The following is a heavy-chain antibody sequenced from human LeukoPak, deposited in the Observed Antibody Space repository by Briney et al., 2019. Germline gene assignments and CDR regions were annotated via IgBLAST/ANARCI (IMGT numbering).Heavy chain of an antibody. Sequence: ASVKVSCKASGYTFTSYDINWVRQATGQGLEWMGWMNPNSGNTGYAQKFQGRVTMTRNTSISTAYMELSSLRSEDTAVYYCAKDHSSGYPAYYYYYYMDVWGKGTTVTVSS. CDR2: MNPNSGNT. V-gene: IGHV1-8*01. CDR1: GYTFTSYD. J-gene: IGHJ6*03. CDR3: AKDHSSGYPAYYYYYYMDV. D-gene: IGHD3-22*01.